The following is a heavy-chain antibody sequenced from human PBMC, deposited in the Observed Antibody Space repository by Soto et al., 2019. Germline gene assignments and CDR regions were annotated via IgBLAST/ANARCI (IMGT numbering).Heavy chain of an antibody. CDR3: ARSPPHIAADYYFDY. D-gene: IGHD6-13*01. CDR2: INHSGST. J-gene: IGHJ4*02. Sequence: SETLSLTCAVYGGSFSGYYWSWIRQPPGKGLEWIGEINHSGSTNYNPSLKSRVTISVDTSKNQFSLKLSSVTAADTAVYYCARSPPHIAADYYFDYWGQGTLVTVSS. CDR1: GGSFSGYY. V-gene: IGHV4-34*01.